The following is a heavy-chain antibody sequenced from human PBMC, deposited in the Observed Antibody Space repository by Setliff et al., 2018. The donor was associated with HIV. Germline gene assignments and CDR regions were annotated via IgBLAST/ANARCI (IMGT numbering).Heavy chain of an antibody. J-gene: IGHJ3*02. CDR3: ARVSSFNKIIREAFDI. CDR2: INPNRGDT. D-gene: IGHD3-10*01. V-gene: IGHV1-2*06. Sequence: ASVKVSCKTSGYTFSRYGFSWVRQAPGQGLEWMGQINPNRGDTKSHHKFADRLIMSRDTSLTTVYMELTSLRSDDTAVYYCARVSSFNKIIREAFDIWGQGTLVTVSS. CDR1: GYTFSRYG.